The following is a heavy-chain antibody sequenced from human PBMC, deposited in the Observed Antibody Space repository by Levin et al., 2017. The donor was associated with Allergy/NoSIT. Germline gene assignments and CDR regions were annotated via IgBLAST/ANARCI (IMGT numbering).Heavy chain of an antibody. Sequence: GGSLRLSCAASGFTFSTDAMSWVRQAPGKGLEWVSGISGSGGRTYHADSVKGRFTISRDNSKNTLYLQMNSLRAEDTAVYYCAKEESAAGNYFDYWGQGTLVTVSS. J-gene: IGHJ4*02. D-gene: IGHD6-13*01. V-gene: IGHV3-23*01. CDR3: AKEESAAGNYFDY. CDR1: GFTFSTDA. CDR2: ISGSGGRT.